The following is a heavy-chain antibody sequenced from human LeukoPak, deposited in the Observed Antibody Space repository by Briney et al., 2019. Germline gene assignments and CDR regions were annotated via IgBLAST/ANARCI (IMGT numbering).Heavy chain of an antibody. V-gene: IGHV5-51*01. CDR3: ARTQWGAFDI. Sequence: GESLKISCKGSGYTFTNSWIAWVRQMPGKGLEWMGIIYPSDSDTRYSPSFQGQVTISADKSISTAYLQWSSLKASDTAIYYCARTQWGAFDIWGQGTVLTVSS. D-gene: IGHD1-26*01. CDR1: GYTFTNSW. J-gene: IGHJ3*02. CDR2: IYPSDSDT.